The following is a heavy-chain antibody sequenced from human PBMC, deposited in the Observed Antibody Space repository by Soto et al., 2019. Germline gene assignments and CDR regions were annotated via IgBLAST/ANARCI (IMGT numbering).Heavy chain of an antibody. Sequence: PGESLKISCKGSGYSFTSYWIGWVRQMPGKGLEWMGIIYPGDSDTRYSPSFQGQVTISADKSISTAYLQWSSLKASDTAMYYCTRLLTVTHGDGCYYYGMDVWGQGTTVTVSS. CDR3: TRLLTVTHGDGCYYYGMDV. D-gene: IGHD4-4*01. CDR2: IYPGDSDT. J-gene: IGHJ6*02. V-gene: IGHV5-51*01. CDR1: GYSFTSYW.